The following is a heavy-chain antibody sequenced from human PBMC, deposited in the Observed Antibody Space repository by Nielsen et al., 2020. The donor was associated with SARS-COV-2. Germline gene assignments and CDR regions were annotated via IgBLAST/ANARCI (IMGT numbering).Heavy chain of an antibody. D-gene: IGHD6-19*01. CDR2: INPNSGGT. J-gene: IGHJ5*02. CDR1: GYTFTGYY. CDR3: ARGIAVAGRCCWFDP. V-gene: IGHV1-2*02. Sequence: ASVKVSCKASGYTFTGYYMHWVRQAPGQGLEWMGWINPNSGGTNYAQKFQGRVTMTRDTSISTAYMELSSLRSEDTAVYYCARGIAVAGRCCWFDPWGQGTLVTVSS.